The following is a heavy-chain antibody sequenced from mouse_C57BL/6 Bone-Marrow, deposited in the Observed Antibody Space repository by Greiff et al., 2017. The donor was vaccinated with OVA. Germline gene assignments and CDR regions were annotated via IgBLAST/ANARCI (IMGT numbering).Heavy chain of an antibody. J-gene: IGHJ4*01. CDR1: GYTFTDYN. V-gene: IGHV1-18*01. CDR3: ARQLRLRWAMDY. D-gene: IGHD3-2*02. Sequence: EVQLQQSGPELVKPGASVKIPCKASGYTFTDYNMDWVKQSHGKSLEWIGDINPNNGGTIYNQKFKGKATLTVDKSSSTAYMELRSLTSEDTAVYYCARQLRLRWAMDYWGQGTSVTVSS. CDR2: INPNNGGT.